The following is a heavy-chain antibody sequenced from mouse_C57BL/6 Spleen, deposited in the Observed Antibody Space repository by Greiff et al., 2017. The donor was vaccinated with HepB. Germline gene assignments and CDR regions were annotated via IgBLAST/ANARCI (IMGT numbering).Heavy chain of an antibody. V-gene: IGHV1-52*01. D-gene: IGHD1-1*01. CDR3: ARGGGSSYDWYFDV. Sequence: QVQLQQPGAELVRPGSSVKLSCKASGYTFTSYWMHWVKQRPIQGLEWIGNIDPSDSETHYNQKFKDKATLTVDKSSSTAYMQRSSLTSEDSAVYYCARGGGSSYDWYFDVWGTGTTVTVSS. CDR1: GYTFTSYW. J-gene: IGHJ1*03. CDR2: IDPSDSET.